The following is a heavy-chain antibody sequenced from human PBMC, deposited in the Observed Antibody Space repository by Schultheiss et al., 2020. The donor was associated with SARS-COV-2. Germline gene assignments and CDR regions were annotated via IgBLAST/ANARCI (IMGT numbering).Heavy chain of an antibody. Sequence: ASVKVSCKASGYTFTGYYMHWVRQAPGQGLEWMGWINPNSGGTNYAQKFQGRVTMTRDTSISTAYMELSRLRSDDTAVYYCARKQSGYDFWSGYSIEGYYYYGMDVWGQGTTVTVSS. D-gene: IGHD3-3*01. CDR1: GYTFTGYY. J-gene: IGHJ6*02. CDR2: INPNSGGT. CDR3: ARKQSGYDFWSGYSIEGYYYYGMDV. V-gene: IGHV1-2*02.